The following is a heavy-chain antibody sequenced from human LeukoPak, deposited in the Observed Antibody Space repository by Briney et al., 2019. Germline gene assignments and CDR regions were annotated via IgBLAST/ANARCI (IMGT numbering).Heavy chain of an antibody. CDR3: ARHPFSAPFDY. CDR1: GGSMNNYY. CDR2: AYHTGHT. J-gene: IGHJ4*02. V-gene: IGHV4-59*08. D-gene: IGHD6-19*01. Sequence: SETLSLTCTVSGGSMNNYYWSWIRQPPGKGLEWIAYAYHTGHTHYNPSLKSRVTISLDTSKSQVSLKVDSVTAADTAVYYCARHPFSAPFDYWGQGTLVTVSS.